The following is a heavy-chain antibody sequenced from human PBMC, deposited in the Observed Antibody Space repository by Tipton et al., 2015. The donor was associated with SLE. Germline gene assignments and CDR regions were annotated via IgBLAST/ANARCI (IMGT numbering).Heavy chain of an antibody. J-gene: IGHJ3*02. CDR2: INPNSGGT. CDR3: ARVITRTTEFVFDI. Sequence: QSGPEVKKPGASVKVSCRTSGYSFTGYYIHWVRQAPGQGLEWMGWINPNSGGTNYAQKFTGRVTMIRDTSITTAYMELSRLRSDDTAVYFCARVITRTTEFVFDIWGQGTMFTVSS. D-gene: IGHD1-20*01. CDR1: GYSFTGYY. V-gene: IGHV1-2*02.